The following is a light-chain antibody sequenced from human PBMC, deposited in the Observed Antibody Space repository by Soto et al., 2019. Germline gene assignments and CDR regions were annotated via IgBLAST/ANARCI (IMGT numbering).Light chain of an antibody. Sequence: DIVMTQSPDSLAVSLGERATINCKSSQTVLRSSNNKNHLAWYQQKPEQPPKMLISWASTRESGVPDRFSGSGSGTDFTLTSSSLQAEDVAVYYCQHCYTVPATFGQGTRLEIK. CDR3: QHCYTVPAT. CDR2: WAS. J-gene: IGKJ5*01. V-gene: IGKV4-1*01. CDR1: QTVLRSSNNKNH.